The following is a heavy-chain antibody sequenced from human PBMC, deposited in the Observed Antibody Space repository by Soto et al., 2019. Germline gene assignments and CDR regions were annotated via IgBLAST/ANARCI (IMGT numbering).Heavy chain of an antibody. V-gene: IGHV1-18*01. Sequence: ASVKVSCKASGYTFTSYGISWVRQAPGQGIEWMGRISAYNGNTSYAQKFQGRVTMTRDTFTSTVYMELSSLRSEDTAVYYCARDPNGSWNYFDFDYWGQGTLVTVSS. J-gene: IGHJ4*02. CDR1: GYTFTSYG. CDR2: ISAYNGNT. D-gene: IGHD1-7*01. CDR3: ARDPNGSWNYFDFDY.